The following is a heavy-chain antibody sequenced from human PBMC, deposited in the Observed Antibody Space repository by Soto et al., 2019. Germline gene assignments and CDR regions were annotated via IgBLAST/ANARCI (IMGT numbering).Heavy chain of an antibody. Sequence: SETLSLTCAVSGGSISSGGYSWSWIRQPPGKGLEWIGSIYYSGSTYYNPSLKSRVTISVDTSKNQFSLKLSSVTAADTAVYYCARDYDSSGDYWGQGTLVTVSS. D-gene: IGHD3-22*01. J-gene: IGHJ4*02. CDR3: ARDYDSSGDY. CDR2: IYYSGST. CDR1: GGSISSGGYS. V-gene: IGHV4-30-2*03.